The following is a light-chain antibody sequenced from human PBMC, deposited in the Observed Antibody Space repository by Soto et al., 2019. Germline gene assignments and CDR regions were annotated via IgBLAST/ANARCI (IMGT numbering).Light chain of an antibody. J-gene: IGLJ2*01. CDR3: ESCDTSVTAVV. V-gene: IGLV1-51*01. CDR1: SSNIGNNY. CDR2: DNT. Sequence: QSVLTQPPSVSAPPGQRVTISCSGSSSNIGNNYVAWYQQLPGAAPRLLIYDNTQRSSGIPDRFSGSKSGTSATLAITGLQTEDEAAYYCESCDTSVTAVVFGGGTKLTV.